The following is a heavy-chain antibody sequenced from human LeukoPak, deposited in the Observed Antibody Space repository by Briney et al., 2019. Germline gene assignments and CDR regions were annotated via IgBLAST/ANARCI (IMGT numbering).Heavy chain of an antibody. J-gene: IGHJ5*02. V-gene: IGHV4-39*01. CDR2: IYYSGRT. CDR1: GYSISTTSHY. CDR3: ARHDGTVTLNWFDP. Sequence: PSETLSFTCGVSGYSISTTSHYWGWIRQPPGGGLEWIGSIYYSGRTYYNPSLKSRVTISVDTSKNQFSLTLSSVTAADTAVYYCARHDGTVTLNWFDPWGQGTLVTVSS. D-gene: IGHD1-1*01.